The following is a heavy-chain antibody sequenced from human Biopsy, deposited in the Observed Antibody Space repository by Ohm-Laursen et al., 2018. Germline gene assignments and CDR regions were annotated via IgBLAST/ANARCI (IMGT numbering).Heavy chain of an antibody. J-gene: IGHJ2*01. CDR3: ARDRGYYSDRTVPGYFDL. Sequence: SETLSLTCTVSRGSISSYYWSWIRQSPGKGLEWIGYVYYTGSTGYNPSLQSRVTISVDTSKNHFSLRLRSVTPADTAIYYCARDRGYYSDRTVPGYFDLWGRGTLVTVSS. CDR2: VYYTGST. CDR1: RGSISSYY. D-gene: IGHD3-22*01. V-gene: IGHV4-59*01.